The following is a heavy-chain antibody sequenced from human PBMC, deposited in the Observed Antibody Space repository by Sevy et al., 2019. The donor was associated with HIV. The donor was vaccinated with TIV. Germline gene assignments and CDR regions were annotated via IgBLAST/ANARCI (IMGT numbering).Heavy chain of an antibody. D-gene: IGHD6-6*01. CDR2: ISGYDGNT. V-gene: IGHV1-18*01. CDR3: AARSSSSDPTFDY. CDR1: GYTFRHYG. Sequence: ASVKVSCKASGYTFRHYGISWVRQAPGQGLEWMGWISGYDGNTNYAQRFQGRVTMTKDTSTSTVYMEVRSLRSDDTAVYYCAARSSSSDPTFDYWGQGTRVTVSS. J-gene: IGHJ4*02.